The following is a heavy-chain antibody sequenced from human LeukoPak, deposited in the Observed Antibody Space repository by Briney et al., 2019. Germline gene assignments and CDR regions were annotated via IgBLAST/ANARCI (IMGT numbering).Heavy chain of an antibody. CDR2: INPNSGGT. D-gene: IGHD4-17*01. J-gene: IGHJ4*02. CDR1: GYTFTGYY. CDR3: ATGLANDYGDYSPLSFDY. V-gene: IGHV1-2*06. Sequence: GASVKVSCKASGYTFTGYYMHWVRQAPGQGLEWMGRINPNSGGTNYAQKFQGRVTMTRDTSISTAYMELSRLRSDDTAVYYCATGLANDYGDYSPLSFDYWGQGTLVTVSS.